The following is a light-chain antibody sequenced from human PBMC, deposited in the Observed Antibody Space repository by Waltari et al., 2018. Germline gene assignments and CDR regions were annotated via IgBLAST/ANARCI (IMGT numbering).Light chain of an antibody. V-gene: IGLV2-14*03. CDR3: SSYTSSSTYVV. Sequence: QSALTQPASVSGSPGQSITISCTGTSSDVGDYNYVSWYQRPPGKAPKLIIFDVSNRPSGVSSRFSGSKSGDTVSLTISGLQAEDEADYYCSSYTSSSTYVVFGGGTKLTVL. J-gene: IGLJ2*01. CDR1: SSDVGDYNY. CDR2: DVS.